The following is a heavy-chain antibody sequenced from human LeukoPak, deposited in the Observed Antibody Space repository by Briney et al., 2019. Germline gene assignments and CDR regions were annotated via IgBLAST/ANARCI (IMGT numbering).Heavy chain of an antibody. CDR1: GFTFSSYA. D-gene: IGHD6-13*01. CDR2: ISGSGGST. Sequence: GGSLRLSCAASGFTFSSYAMSWVRQAPGKGLEWVSAISGSGGSTYYADSVKGRFTISRDNSKNTLYLQTNSLRAEDTAVYYCAKVPTSIAAAGTNFDYWGQGTLVTVSS. V-gene: IGHV3-23*01. J-gene: IGHJ4*02. CDR3: AKVPTSIAAAGTNFDY.